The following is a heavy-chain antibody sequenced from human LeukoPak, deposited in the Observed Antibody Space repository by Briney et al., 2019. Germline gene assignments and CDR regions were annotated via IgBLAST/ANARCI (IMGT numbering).Heavy chain of an antibody. J-gene: IGHJ4*01. CDR2: INQNSGGT. Sequence: RWASVKVSCKASGYTFTNYYMYWVRQTPGQGLEWMGWINQNSGGTYYAQKFQGRVTMTRDTSISTAYMELRSLRSDDTAIYYCARARDLVIAPTAAKPPPAAYWGHGTLVTVSS. CDR3: ARARDLVIAPTAAKPPPAAY. D-gene: IGHD1-1*01. V-gene: IGHV1-2*02. CDR1: GYTFTNYY.